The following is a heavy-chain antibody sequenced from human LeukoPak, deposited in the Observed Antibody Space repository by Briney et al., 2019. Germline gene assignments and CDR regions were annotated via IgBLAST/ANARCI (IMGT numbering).Heavy chain of an antibody. V-gene: IGHV4-4*07. D-gene: IGHD3-22*01. J-gene: IGHJ3*02. Sequence: SSETLSLTCTVSGGSISTYYWSWIRQPAGKGLEWIGRIYTSGSTNYNPSLKSRVTMSVDTSKNQFSLKLSSVTAADTAMYYCARVDYYDSNGYYNHDSFDIWGQGTMVTVSS. CDR1: GGSISTYY. CDR2: IYTSGST. CDR3: ARVDYYDSNGYYNHDSFDI.